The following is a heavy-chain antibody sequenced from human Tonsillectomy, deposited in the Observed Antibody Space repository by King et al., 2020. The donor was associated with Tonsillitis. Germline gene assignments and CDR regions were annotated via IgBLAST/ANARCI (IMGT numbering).Heavy chain of an antibody. CDR2: IYYSGNT. CDR1: GGSISHYY. Sequence: HVQLQESGPGLVKPSETLSLTCTVSGGSISHYYWSWIRQPPGKGLEWIGYIYYSGNTNYSPSLKSRVTISLDTSKNQFSLRLSSVTAADTAVYYCARFGGARPSDYYFMDVWGKGTTVAVSS. CDR3: ARFGGARPSDYYFMDV. J-gene: IGHJ6*03. D-gene: IGHD3-16*01. V-gene: IGHV4-59*08.